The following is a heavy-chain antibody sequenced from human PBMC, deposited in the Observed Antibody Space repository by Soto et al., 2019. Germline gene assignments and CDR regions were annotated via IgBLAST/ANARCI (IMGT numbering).Heavy chain of an antibody. J-gene: IGHJ4*02. Sequence: QVQLVESGGDLVKPGGSLRLSCAASGYTFSDYYMSWIRQAPGKGLEWISYIDTSGTKIYYADSVKGRFSITRDNAKNSLYLEMNSLRGEDTAVYYCSSHYDMWSGSLAPVDYWGQGTLGTVSS. CDR2: IDTSGTKI. CDR1: GYTFSDYY. CDR3: SSHYDMWSGSLAPVDY. D-gene: IGHD3-3*01. V-gene: IGHV3-11*01.